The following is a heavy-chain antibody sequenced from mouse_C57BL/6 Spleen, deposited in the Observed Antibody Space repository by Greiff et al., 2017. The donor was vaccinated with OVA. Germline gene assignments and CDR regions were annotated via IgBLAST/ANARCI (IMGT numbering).Heavy chain of an antibody. Sequence: VKLVESGPELVKPGASVKISCKASGYAFSSSWMNWVKQRPGKGLEWIGRIYPGDGDTNYNGKFKGKATLTADKSSSTAYMQLSSLTSEDSAVYFCAREGGLDDGYFYFDYWGQGTTLTVSS. CDR2: IYPGDGDT. J-gene: IGHJ2*01. D-gene: IGHD2-3*01. CDR1: GYAFSSSW. CDR3: AREGGLDDGYFYFDY. V-gene: IGHV1-82*01.